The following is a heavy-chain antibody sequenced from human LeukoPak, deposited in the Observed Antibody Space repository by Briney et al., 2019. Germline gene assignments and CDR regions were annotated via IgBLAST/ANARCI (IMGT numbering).Heavy chain of an antibody. V-gene: IGHV4-34*01. D-gene: IGHD6-19*01. CDR3: ARANQWLAAFDI. Sequence: PSETLSLTCAVYGGSFSGYYWSWIRQPPGKGLEWIGEINHSGSTNYNPSLKSRVTISVDTSKNQFSLKLSSVTAADTAVYYCARANQWLAAFDIWGQGTMVTVSS. J-gene: IGHJ3*02. CDR1: GGSFSGYY. CDR2: INHSGST.